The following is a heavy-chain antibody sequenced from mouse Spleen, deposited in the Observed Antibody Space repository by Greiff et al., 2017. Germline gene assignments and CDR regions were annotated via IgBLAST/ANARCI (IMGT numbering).Heavy chain of an antibody. CDR2: ISSGSSTI. V-gene: IGHV5-17*01. CDR3: ARPEYYGEGAWFAY. J-gene: IGHJ3*01. CDR1: GFTFSDYG. D-gene: IGHD2-13*01. Sequence: EVKLVESGGGLVKPGGSLKLSCAASGFTFSDYGMHWVRQAPEKGLEWVAYISSGSSTIYYADTVKGRFTISRDNAKNTLFLQMTSLRSEDTAMYYCARPEYYGEGAWFAYWGQGTLVTVSA.